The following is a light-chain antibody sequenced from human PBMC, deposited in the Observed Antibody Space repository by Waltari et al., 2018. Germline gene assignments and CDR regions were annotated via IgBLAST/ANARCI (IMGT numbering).Light chain of an antibody. CDR1: QSVSSY. Sequence: EIVLTQSPATLSLSPGKRATLSCRASQSVSSYLAWYQQKPGQAPRLLIYDASTRATGIPARFSGSGSGTDFTLTISGLEAEDSAFYYCQQRYNWPPLTFGGGTKVQTK. CDR3: QQRYNWPPLT. V-gene: IGKV3-11*01. J-gene: IGKJ4*01. CDR2: DAS.